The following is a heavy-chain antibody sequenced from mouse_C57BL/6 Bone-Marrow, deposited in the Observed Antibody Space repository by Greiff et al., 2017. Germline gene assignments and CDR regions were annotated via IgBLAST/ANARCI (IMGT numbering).Heavy chain of an antibody. V-gene: IGHV1-64*01. CDR2: IHPNSGST. CDR1: GYTFTSYW. CDR3: ARFADLRYYYAMDY. J-gene: IGHJ4*01. Sequence: QVQLKESGAELVKPGASVKLSCKASGYTFTSYWMHWVKQRPGRGLEWIGMIHPNSGSTNYNEKFKSKATLTVDKSSSTAYMQLSSLTSEDSAVYYCARFADLRYYYAMDYWGQGTSVTVSS.